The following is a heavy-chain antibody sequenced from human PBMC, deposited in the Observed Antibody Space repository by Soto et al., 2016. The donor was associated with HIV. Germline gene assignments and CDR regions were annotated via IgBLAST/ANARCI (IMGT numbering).Heavy chain of an antibody. CDR2: IYTSGST. D-gene: IGHD5-18*01. Sequence: QVQLQESGPGLVKPSQTLSLTCTVSGGSITSGSYYWSWIRQPAGKGLEWIGRIYTSGSTKYNPSLKSRVTISVDTSKNQFSLKLSSVTAADTAVYYCVNSRGYTYGRLNYWGQGTLVTVSS. CDR1: GGSITSGSYY. CDR3: VNSRGYTYGRLNY. J-gene: IGHJ4*02. V-gene: IGHV4-61*02.